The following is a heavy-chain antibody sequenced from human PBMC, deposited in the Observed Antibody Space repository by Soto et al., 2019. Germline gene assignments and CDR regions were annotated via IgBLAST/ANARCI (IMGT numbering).Heavy chain of an antibody. CDR1: GYSFTSYW. D-gene: IGHD2-15*01. Sequence: GESLKISCKGSGYSFTSYWISWVRQMPGKGLEWMGRIDPSDSYTNYSPSFQGHVTISADKSISTAYLQWSSLKASDTAMYYCAGQTASYCSGGSCYSRHQYYYYYGMDVWGQGTTVTVSS. CDR3: AGQTASYCSGGSCYSRHQYYYYYGMDV. V-gene: IGHV5-10-1*01. J-gene: IGHJ6*02. CDR2: IDPSDSYT.